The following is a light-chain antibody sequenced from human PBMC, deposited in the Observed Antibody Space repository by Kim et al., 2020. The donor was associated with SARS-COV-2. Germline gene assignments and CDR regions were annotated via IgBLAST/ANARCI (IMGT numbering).Light chain of an antibody. V-gene: IGLV2-11*03. J-gene: IGLJ2*01. Sequence: GQSVTISCNGTSNDVGVYNYVSWFQQHPGKAPKLMIYDVTHRPSGVPDRFSGSKSGNTASLTVSGLQAEDEADYLCSSYAGASTVVFGGGTQLTVL. CDR2: DVT. CDR1: SNDVGVYNY. CDR3: SSYAGASTVV.